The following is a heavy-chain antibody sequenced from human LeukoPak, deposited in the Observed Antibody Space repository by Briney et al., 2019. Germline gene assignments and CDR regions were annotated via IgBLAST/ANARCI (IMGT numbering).Heavy chain of an antibody. CDR1: GFTFSSYA. CDR2: ISGSGGST. D-gene: IGHD6-19*01. Sequence: GGSLRLSCAASGFTFSSYAMSWVRQAPGKGLEWVSAISGSGGSTYYADSVKGRFTISRDNSKNTLYLQMNSLRAEDTAVYYCAKDAVGIAVAGISSYYYGMDVWGQGTTVTVSS. V-gene: IGHV3-23*01. CDR3: AKDAVGIAVAGISSYYYGMDV. J-gene: IGHJ6*02.